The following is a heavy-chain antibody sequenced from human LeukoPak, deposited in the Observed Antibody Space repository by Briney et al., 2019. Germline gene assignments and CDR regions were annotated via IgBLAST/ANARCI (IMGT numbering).Heavy chain of an antibody. Sequence: ASVKVSCKASGYTFTSYYMHWVRQAPGQGLEWMGIINPSGGSTSYVQKFQGRVTMTRDMSTSTVYMELSSLRSEDTAVYYCASQGAFEYSSSSRFDPWGQGTLVTVSS. D-gene: IGHD6-6*01. CDR2: INPSGGST. J-gene: IGHJ5*02. CDR1: GYTFTSYY. V-gene: IGHV1-46*01. CDR3: ASQGAFEYSSSSRFDP.